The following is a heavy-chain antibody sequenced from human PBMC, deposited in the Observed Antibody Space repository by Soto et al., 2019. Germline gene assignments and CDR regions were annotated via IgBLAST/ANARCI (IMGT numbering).Heavy chain of an antibody. V-gene: IGHV1-3*01. D-gene: IGHD2-15*01. CDR2: INAGNGNT. J-gene: IGHJ4*02. CDR1: GYTFTNYA. Sequence: ASVKVSCEASGYTFTNYAMHWVRQAPGQRLEWMGWINAGNGNTKYSQNFQDRVTITRDTSASTAYMELSSLRSEDTAVYYCARLGYCGGVTCYHFDSWGQGTLVTVSS. CDR3: ARLGYCGGVTCYHFDS.